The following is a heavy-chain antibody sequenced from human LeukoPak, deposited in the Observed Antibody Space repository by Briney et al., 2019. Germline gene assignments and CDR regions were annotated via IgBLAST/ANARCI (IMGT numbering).Heavy chain of an antibody. CDR3: ILVGATSAFDI. D-gene: IGHD1-26*01. Sequence: PGGSLRLSCAASGFTFSGSAMHWVRQASGKGREWVGRIRSKANSYATAYAASVKGRFTISRDDSKNTAYLQMNSLKTEDTAVYYCILVGATSAFDIWGQGTMVTVSS. J-gene: IGHJ3*02. CDR2: IRSKANSYAT. V-gene: IGHV3-73*01. CDR1: GFTFSGSA.